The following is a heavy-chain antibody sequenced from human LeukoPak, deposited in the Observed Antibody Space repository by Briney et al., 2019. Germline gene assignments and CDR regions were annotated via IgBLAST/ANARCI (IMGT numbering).Heavy chain of an antibody. V-gene: IGHV4-61*02. CDR2: IYTSGST. J-gene: IGHJ4*02. CDR1: GYSISSGYY. Sequence: SETLSLTCTVSGYSISSGYYWSWIRQPAGKGLEWIGRIYTSGSTNYNPSLKSRVTISVDTSKNQFSLKLGSVTAADTAVYYCARDGGPKRTANAFDYWGQGTLVTVSS. CDR3: ARDGGPKRTANAFDY. D-gene: IGHD3-16*01.